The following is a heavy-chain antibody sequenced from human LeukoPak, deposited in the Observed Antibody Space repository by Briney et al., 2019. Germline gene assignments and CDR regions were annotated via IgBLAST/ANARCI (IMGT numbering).Heavy chain of an antibody. CDR2: IWYDGSNK. J-gene: IGHJ4*02. D-gene: IGHD1-1*01. Sequence: GGSLRLSCAASGFTFSSYGMHWVRQAPGKGLEWVAAIWYDGSNKNYADSAKGRFTISRDTSKKTLYLQMNSLRAEDTAVYYYARDWGGQLVLGDYFDYWGQGTLVTVSS. V-gene: IGHV3-33*01. CDR1: GFTFSSYG. CDR3: ARDWGGQLVLGDYFDY.